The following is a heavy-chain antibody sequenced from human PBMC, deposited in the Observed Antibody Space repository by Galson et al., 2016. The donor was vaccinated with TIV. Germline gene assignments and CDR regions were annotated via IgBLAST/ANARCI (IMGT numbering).Heavy chain of an antibody. CDR1: GGTFSSYA. J-gene: IGHJ5*02. Sequence: SVKVSCKASGGTFSSYAISWVRQAPGQGLEWMGGIIGIFGTTNYAQKFQGRVTITADEFMNTAYMEMSSLTSDDTAVYYCARGSGYHYLVWFDPWGQGTLVTVSS. CDR3: ARGSGYHYLVWFDP. CDR2: IIGIFGTT. V-gene: IGHV1-69*13. D-gene: IGHD3-22*01.